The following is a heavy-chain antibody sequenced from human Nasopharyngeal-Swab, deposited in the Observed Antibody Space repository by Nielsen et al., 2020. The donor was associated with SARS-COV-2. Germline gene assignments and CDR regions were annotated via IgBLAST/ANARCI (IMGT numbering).Heavy chain of an antibody. CDR2: IGDKDHNYAT. J-gene: IGHJ4*02. V-gene: IGHV3-73*01. CDR1: GLIFSASA. CDR3: TTDFYFDY. Sequence: GESLKISCAASGLIFSASAIHWVRQASGKWLEWVGRIGDKDHNYATTYGASVQGRFTISRDDSKNTAFLQMDSLKTEDTALYYCTTDFYFDYWGQGTLVTVSS.